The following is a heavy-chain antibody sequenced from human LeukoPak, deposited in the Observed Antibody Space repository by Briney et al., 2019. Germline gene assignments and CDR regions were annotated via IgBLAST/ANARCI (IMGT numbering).Heavy chain of an antibody. D-gene: IGHD3-10*01. CDR3: AREMYGSGTYPLDY. V-gene: IGHV3-48*03. Sequence: GGSLRLSCTASGFTFSSYEMSWVRQAPGKGLEWVSYISSSGSIIYYADSVKGRFTISRDNAKNSLYLQMNSLRAEDTAVYYCAREMYGSGTYPLDYWGQGTLVTVSS. J-gene: IGHJ4*02. CDR1: GFTFSSYE. CDR2: ISSSGSII.